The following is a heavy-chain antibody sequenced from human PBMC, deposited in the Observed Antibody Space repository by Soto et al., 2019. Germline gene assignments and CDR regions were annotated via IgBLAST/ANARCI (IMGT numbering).Heavy chain of an antibody. Sequence: VKVSCKASGYTFTSYGISWVRQAPGQGLEWMGWISAYSGNTNYAQKLQGRVTMTTDTSTSTAYMELRSLRSDDTAVYYCARDPRGCSGGSCYYYYYGMDVWGQGTTVTVSS. CDR2: ISAYSGNT. V-gene: IGHV1-18*01. CDR3: ARDPRGCSGGSCYYYYYGMDV. J-gene: IGHJ6*02. D-gene: IGHD2-15*01. CDR1: GYTFTSYG.